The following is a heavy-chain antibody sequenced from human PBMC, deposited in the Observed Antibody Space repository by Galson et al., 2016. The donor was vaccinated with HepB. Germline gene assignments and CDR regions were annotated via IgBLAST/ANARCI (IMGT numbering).Heavy chain of an antibody. Sequence: CAISGDSVSNDPVAWNWSRQSPSSGLERLGGTYRVSSQNAASMRGRIATNSGTSTIQFSLQLSSVTPEDTGLYYGARGAYSSFDIWGQGTMVTVSS. J-gene: IGHJ3*02. D-gene: IGHD2-15*01. CDR3: ARGAYSSFDI. V-gene: IGHV6-1*01. CDR1: GDSVSNDPVA. CDR2: TYRVSS.